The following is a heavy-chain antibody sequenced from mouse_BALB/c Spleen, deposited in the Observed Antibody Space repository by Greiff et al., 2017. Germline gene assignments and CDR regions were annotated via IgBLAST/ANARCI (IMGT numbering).Heavy chain of an antibody. J-gene: IGHJ3*01. CDR1: GFNIKDYY. CDR2: IDPENGNT. D-gene: IGHD2-10*02. Sequence: VQLKESGAELVRSGASVKLSCTASGFNIKDYYMHWVKQRPEQGLEWIGWIDPENGNTIYDPKFQGKASITADTSSNTAYLQLSSLTSEDTAVYYCARSGYGNPWFAYWGQGTLVTVSA. V-gene: IGHV14-1*02. CDR3: ARSGYGNPWFAY.